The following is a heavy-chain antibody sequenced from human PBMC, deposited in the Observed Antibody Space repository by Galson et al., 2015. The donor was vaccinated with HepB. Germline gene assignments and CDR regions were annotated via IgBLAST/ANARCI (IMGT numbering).Heavy chain of an antibody. CDR1: GFTFSSYA. Sequence: SLRLSCAASGFTFSSYAMSWVRQAPGKGLEWVGFIRSKAYGGTTEYAASVKGRFTISRDDSKSIAYLQMNSLKTEDTAVYYCTTYSSGYYPFDYWGQGTLVTVSS. J-gene: IGHJ4*02. V-gene: IGHV3-49*04. CDR2: IRSKAYGGTT. D-gene: IGHD3-22*01. CDR3: TTYSSGYYPFDY.